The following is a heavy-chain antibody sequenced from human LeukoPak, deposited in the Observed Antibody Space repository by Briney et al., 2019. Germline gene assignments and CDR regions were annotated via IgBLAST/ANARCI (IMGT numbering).Heavy chain of an antibody. D-gene: IGHD2-2*01. CDR2: TYYRSKWYN. J-gene: IGHJ5*02. CDR3: ARDRLGYCSSTSCYSFGWFDP. V-gene: IGHV6-1*01. CDR1: GDSVSSNSAA. Sequence: SQTLSLTCATSGDSVSSNSAAWNWIRQSPSRGLEWLGRTYYRSKWYNDYAVSVKSRITINPDTSKNQFSLQLNSVTPEDTAVYYCARDRLGYCSSTSCYSFGWFDPWGQGTLVTVSS.